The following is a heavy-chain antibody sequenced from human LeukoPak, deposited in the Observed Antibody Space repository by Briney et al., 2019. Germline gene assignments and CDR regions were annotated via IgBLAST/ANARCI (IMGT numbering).Heavy chain of an antibody. V-gene: IGHV3-23*01. CDR2: ISGSGGST. D-gene: IGHD3-3*01. CDR3: ATLLEWLFNMDV. J-gene: IGHJ6*03. Sequence: SGGSLRLSCAASGFTFSSYAMSWVRQAPGKGLEWVSAISGSGGSTYYADSVKGRFTISRDNSKNTLYLQMNSLRAEDTAVYYCATLLEWLFNMDVWGKGTTVTVSS. CDR1: GFTFSSYA.